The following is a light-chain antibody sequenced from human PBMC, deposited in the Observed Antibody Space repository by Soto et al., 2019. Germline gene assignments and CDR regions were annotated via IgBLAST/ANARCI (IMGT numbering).Light chain of an antibody. V-gene: IGLV1-44*01. Sequence: QSVLTQPPSASGTPGQRVTISCSGSSSNIGSNFVYWYQHLPGTAPKLLIYTNNQRPSGVPDRFSGSKSGTSASLAISGLQAEDEAEYYCSSYTNINTRACVFGTGTKLTVL. CDR3: SSYTNINTRACV. J-gene: IGLJ1*01. CDR2: TNN. CDR1: SSNIGSNF.